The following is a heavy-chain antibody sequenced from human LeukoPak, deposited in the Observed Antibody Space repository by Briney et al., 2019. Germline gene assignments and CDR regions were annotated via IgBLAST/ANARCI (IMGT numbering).Heavy chain of an antibody. CDR2: ITAGGGST. CDR3: AKDRVGIAARPDYFDY. J-gene: IGHJ4*02. Sequence: PGGSLRLSCAASGSTFSIYAMSWVRQAPGKGLKWVSSITAGGGSTYYVDSVKGRFTISRDNSKNTLFLQMNSLRAEDTAVYYCAKDRVGIAARPDYFDYWGQGTLVTVSS. V-gene: IGHV3-23*01. D-gene: IGHD6-6*01. CDR1: GSTFSIYA.